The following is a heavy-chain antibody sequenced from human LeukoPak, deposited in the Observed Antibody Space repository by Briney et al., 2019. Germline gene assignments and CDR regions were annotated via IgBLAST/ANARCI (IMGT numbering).Heavy chain of an antibody. J-gene: IGHJ4*01. CDR2: ISDSSNII. Sequence: TGGTLSLSCAASGFTFSSNSMNWVRKAPGQGLEGVSNISDSSNIIYYAGSVKGRFTISRDNAKNSLYLQMNSLGAEDTAVYYCAIGRYCSDGVCYSQNNLDYWGRGTLVTVSS. CDR1: GFTFSSNS. D-gene: IGHD2-8*01. CDR3: AIGRYCSDGVCYSQNNLDY. V-gene: IGHV3-48*01.